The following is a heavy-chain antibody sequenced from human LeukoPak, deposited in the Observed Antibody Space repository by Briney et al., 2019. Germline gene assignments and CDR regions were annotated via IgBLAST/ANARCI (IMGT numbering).Heavy chain of an antibody. CDR2: IYSSGTT. J-gene: IGHJ1*01. V-gene: IGHV4-39*01. Sequence: PSETLSLTCTVSGGXISSSSYYWGWIRQPPGKGLECIGNIYSSGTTYYNPSLKSRVTISIDTSRSQFSLRLSSVTAADTAVYYCVQNIPGSIEHWGQGTLVTVSS. D-gene: IGHD1-20*01. CDR1: GGXISSSSYY. CDR3: VQNIPGSIEH.